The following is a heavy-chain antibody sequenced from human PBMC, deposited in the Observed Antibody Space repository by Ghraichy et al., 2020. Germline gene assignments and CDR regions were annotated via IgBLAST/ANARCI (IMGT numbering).Heavy chain of an antibody. CDR3: ARGRYYDLLTGYRVGYYYYGMDV. CDR1: GGSFSGYY. J-gene: IGHJ6*02. D-gene: IGHD3-9*01. Sequence: SETLSLTCAVYGGSFSGYYWSWIRQPPGKGLEWIGDINHSGSTNYIPSLLSRLTISVDTSRNQFSLKLTSVTATDTAVYYCARGRYYDLLTGYRVGYYYYGMDVWGQGTTVTVSS. V-gene: IGHV4-34*01. CDR2: INHSGST.